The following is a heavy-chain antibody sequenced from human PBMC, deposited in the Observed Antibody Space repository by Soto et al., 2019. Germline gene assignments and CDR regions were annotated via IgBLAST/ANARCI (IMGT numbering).Heavy chain of an antibody. V-gene: IGHV3-30-3*01. CDR2: ISYDGSNK. Sequence: QVQLVESGGGVVQPGRSLRLSCAASGFTFSSYAMHWVRQAPGKGLEWVAVISYDGSNKYYADSVKGRFTISRDNSKNTLYLQRNSLRAEDTAVYYCARGVGGELQHRYYYGMDVWGQGTTVTVSS. CDR1: GFTFSSYA. J-gene: IGHJ6*02. D-gene: IGHD1-26*01. CDR3: ARGVGGELQHRYYYGMDV.